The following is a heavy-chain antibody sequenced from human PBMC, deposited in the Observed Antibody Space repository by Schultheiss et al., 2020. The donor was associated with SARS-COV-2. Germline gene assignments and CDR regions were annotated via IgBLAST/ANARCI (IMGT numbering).Heavy chain of an antibody. J-gene: IGHJ4*02. Sequence: SCTVSGGSISSGSYYWSWIRQHPGKGLEWIGYIYYSGSTYYNPSLKSRVTISVDTSKNQFSLKLSSVTAADTAVYYCARVDYGDLRVDYWGQGTLVTVSS. CDR2: IYYSGST. CDR1: GGSISSGSYY. CDR3: ARVDYGDLRVDY. V-gene: IGHV4-31*03. D-gene: IGHD4-17*01.